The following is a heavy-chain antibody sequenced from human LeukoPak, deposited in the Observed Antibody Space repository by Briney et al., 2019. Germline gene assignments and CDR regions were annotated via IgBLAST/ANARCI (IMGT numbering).Heavy chain of an antibody. CDR1: GGSISSGGYS. V-gene: IGHV4-30-2*01. Sequence: PSETLSLTCAVSGGSISSGGYSWSWIRQPPGKGLEWIGEINHSGSTNYNPSLKSPVTISVDTSKNQFSLKLSSVTAADTAVYYCARVFDGMDVWGQGTTVTVSS. D-gene: IGHD1-20*01. J-gene: IGHJ6*02. CDR2: INHSGST. CDR3: ARVFDGMDV.